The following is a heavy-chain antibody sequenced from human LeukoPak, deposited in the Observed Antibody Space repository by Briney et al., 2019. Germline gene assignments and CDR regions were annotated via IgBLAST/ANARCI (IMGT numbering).Heavy chain of an antibody. Sequence: GGSLRLSCAASGFTFSSYAISWVRQAPGKGLEWVSAISGSGGSTYYADSVKGRFTISRDNSKNTLYLQMNSLRAEDTAVYYCAKGSGSYYSVFYNWFDPGGQGTLVTVSS. CDR3: AKGSGSYYSVFYNWFDP. CDR1: GFTFSSYA. D-gene: IGHD1-26*01. V-gene: IGHV3-23*01. J-gene: IGHJ5*02. CDR2: ISGSGGST.